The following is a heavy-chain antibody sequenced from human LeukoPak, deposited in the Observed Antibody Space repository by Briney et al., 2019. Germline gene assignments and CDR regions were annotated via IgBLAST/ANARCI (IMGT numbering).Heavy chain of an antibody. J-gene: IGHJ6*03. D-gene: IGHD2-2*02. CDR3: ARTRPDIVVVPAAISQRGYYYYYYYMDV. V-gene: IGHV4-34*01. CDR1: GGSISSYY. Sequence: SETLSLTRTVSGGSISSYYWSWIRQPPGKGLEWIGEINHSGSTNYNPSLKSRVTISVDTTKNQFSLKLSSVTAADTAVYYCARTRPDIVVVPAAISQRGYYYYYYYMDVWGKGTTVTVSS. CDR2: INHSGST.